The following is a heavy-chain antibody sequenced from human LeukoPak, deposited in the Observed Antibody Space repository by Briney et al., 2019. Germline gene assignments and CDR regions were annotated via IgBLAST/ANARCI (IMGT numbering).Heavy chain of an antibody. V-gene: IGHV3-30*18. J-gene: IGHJ4*02. D-gene: IGHD5-24*01. Sequence: PGGSLRLSCAASGFTFSTYGMHWVRQAPGKGLEGVAVISYDGSSEYYADSVQGRFTVARDNSKNPMYLQMNSLRADDTAVYYCAKDFRDGYNHPSYYFDSWGQGTLVTVSS. CDR2: ISYDGSSE. CDR3: AKDFRDGYNHPSYYFDS. CDR1: GFTFSTYG.